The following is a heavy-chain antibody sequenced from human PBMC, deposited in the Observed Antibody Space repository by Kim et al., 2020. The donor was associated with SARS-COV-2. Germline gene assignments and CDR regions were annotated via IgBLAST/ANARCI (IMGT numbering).Heavy chain of an antibody. D-gene: IGHD2-2*02. CDR2: IYYSGST. CDR3: ARDSRVPAAITYYYYGMDV. CDR1: GGSISSSSYY. Sequence: SETLSLTCTVSGGSISSSSYYWGWIRQPPGKGLEWIGSIYYSGSTYYNPSLKSRVTISVDTSKNQFSLKLSSVTAADTAVYYCARDSRVPAAITYYYYGMDVWGQGTTVTVSS. J-gene: IGHJ6*02. V-gene: IGHV4-39*07.